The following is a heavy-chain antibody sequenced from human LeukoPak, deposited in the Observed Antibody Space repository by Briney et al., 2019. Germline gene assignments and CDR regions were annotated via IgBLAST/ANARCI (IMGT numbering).Heavy chain of an antibody. CDR3: ARERYYYDSSGYYYAFDY. CDR2: INQDGSEK. D-gene: IGHD3-22*01. CDR1: GFTFSNFW. J-gene: IGHJ4*02. Sequence: GGSLRLSCAASGFTFSNFWMSWVRQAPGKGLEWVASINQDGSEKNYVDSVKGRFTISRDNAKNSLYLQMNSLRAEDTAVYYCARERYYYDSSGYYYAFDYWGQGTLVTVSS. V-gene: IGHV3-7*01.